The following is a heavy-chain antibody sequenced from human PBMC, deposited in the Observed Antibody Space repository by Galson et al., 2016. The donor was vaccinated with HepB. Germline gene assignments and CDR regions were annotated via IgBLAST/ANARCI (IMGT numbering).Heavy chain of an antibody. CDR2: IKSKSSGGTA. V-gene: IGHV3-15*01. Sequence: SLRLSCATSGFNFNDAWLSWVRQGPGKGLEWVGRIKSKSSGGTADYGAPVKGRFTISRDDSKKTLYLQMTSLETEDTGTYYCTTGVTGGEASWGQGTPVTVSS. D-gene: IGHD1-20*01. J-gene: IGHJ4*02. CDR3: TTGVTGGEAS. CDR1: GFNFNDAW.